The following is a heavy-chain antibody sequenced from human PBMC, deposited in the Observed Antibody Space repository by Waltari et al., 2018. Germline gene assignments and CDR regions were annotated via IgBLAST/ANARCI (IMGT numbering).Heavy chain of an antibody. D-gene: IGHD1-26*01. CDR3: ARRGRKASPPSS. CDR1: GWSFSAFY. CDR2: INPSGST. J-gene: IGHJ5*02. Sequence: QVQLQQWGAGLLNPSATLSLTCAVYGWSFSAFYWSWIRQPPGKGLEWIGEINPSGSTDYNPSLKSRVTISVDTSKNQFSLKMSSVTAADTAVYYCARRGRKASPPSSWGQGTPVTVSS. V-gene: IGHV4-34*02.